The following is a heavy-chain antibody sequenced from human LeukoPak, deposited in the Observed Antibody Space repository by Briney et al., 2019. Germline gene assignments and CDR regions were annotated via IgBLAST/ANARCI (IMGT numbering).Heavy chain of an antibody. J-gene: IGHJ6*02. Sequence: SETLSLTCTVSGGSISSYYWSWIRQPPGKGLEWIGYIYYSGSTNYNPSLKSRVTISVDTSKNQFSLKPSSVTAADTAVYYCARLDTRDGYTAYGMDVWGQGTTVTVSS. V-gene: IGHV4-59*08. CDR3: ARLDTRDGYTAYGMDV. CDR2: IYYSGST. D-gene: IGHD5-24*01. CDR1: GGSISSYY.